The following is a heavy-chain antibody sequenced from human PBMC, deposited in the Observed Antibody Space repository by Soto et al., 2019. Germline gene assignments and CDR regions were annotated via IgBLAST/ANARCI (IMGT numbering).Heavy chain of an antibody. CDR3: ARKGYGYRNYFDY. V-gene: IGHV4-34*01. D-gene: IGHD5-18*01. Sequence: PSETLSLTCAVYGGSFSGCYWSWIRQPPGKGLEWIGEINHSGSTNYNPSLKSRVTISVDTSKNQFSLKLSSVTAADTAVYYCARKGYGYRNYFDYWGQGTLVTVSS. J-gene: IGHJ4*02. CDR1: GGSFSGCY. CDR2: INHSGST.